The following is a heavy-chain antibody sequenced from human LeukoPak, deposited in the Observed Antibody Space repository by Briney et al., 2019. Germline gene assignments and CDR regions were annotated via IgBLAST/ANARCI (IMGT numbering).Heavy chain of an antibody. CDR1: GYSISSGYY. Sequence: SETLSLTCSVSGYSISSGYYWGWIRQPPGKGLEWIGSIYHSGSTYYNPSFKSRVTISVDMSKNQFSLRLTSVTAADTAVYYCAREQDYGDYAAFDIWAQGTMVAVSP. J-gene: IGHJ3*02. CDR2: IYHSGST. D-gene: IGHD4-17*01. CDR3: AREQDYGDYAAFDI. V-gene: IGHV4-38-2*02.